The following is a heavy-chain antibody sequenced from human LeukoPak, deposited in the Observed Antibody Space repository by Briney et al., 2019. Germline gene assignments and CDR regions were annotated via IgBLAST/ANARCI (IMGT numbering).Heavy chain of an antibody. Sequence: GGSLRLSCAAPGFTFRNAWMSWVRQAPGKGLEWGGRIKSKTDGGTTDYAATVKGRFTISRDDSTNTLYLQMNSLKTEDTAVYYCTTAPRAYVWGSYRDYWGQGTLVTVSS. V-gene: IGHV3-15*01. CDR2: IKSKTDGGTT. D-gene: IGHD3-16*02. CDR1: GFTFRNAW. CDR3: TTAPRAYVWGSYRDY. J-gene: IGHJ4*02.